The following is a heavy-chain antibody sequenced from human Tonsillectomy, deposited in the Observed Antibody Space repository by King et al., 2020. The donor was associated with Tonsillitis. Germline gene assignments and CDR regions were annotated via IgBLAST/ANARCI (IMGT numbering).Heavy chain of an antibody. J-gene: IGHJ6*02. CDR1: GDTFSRDP. V-gene: IGHV1-69*01. CDR3: SRGSDVVVPTPDIYYYFAMDV. D-gene: IGHD2-2*01. CDR2: IIPIFGTA. Sequence: QLVQSGAEVKKPGSSVKVSCKASGDTFSRDPITWVRQAPGQGLEWMGGIIPIFGTANYAQKFQGRVTITADESTSTAYMELSSLSSEDTAVYYCSRGSDVVVPTPDIYYYFAMDVWGQGTTVTVSS.